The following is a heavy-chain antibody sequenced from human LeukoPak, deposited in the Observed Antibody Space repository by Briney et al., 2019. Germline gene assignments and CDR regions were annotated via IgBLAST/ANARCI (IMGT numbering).Heavy chain of an antibody. CDR3: AKDSSGYPYYMDV. CDR2: ISRNSGSI. D-gene: IGHD5-12*01. CDR1: GFTFDDYA. Sequence: PGGSLRLSCAASGFTFDDYAMHWVRQAPGKGLEWVSGISRNSGSIGYADSVKGRFTISRDNTKNSLYLQMNSLRAEDMALYYCAKDSSGYPYYMDVWGKGTTVTVSS. V-gene: IGHV3-9*03. J-gene: IGHJ6*03.